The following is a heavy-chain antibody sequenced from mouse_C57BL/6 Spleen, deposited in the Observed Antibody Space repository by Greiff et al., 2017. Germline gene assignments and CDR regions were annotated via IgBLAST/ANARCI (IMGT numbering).Heavy chain of an antibody. D-gene: IGHD3-2*02. CDR3: ARPAQATRFAY. Sequence: VQLQQSGPELVKPGASVKISCKASGYAFSSSWMNWVKQRPGKGLEWIGRIYPGDGDTNYNGKFKGKATLTADKSSSTAYMQLSSLTSEDSAVYFCARPAQATRFAYWGQGTLVTVSA. CDR2: IYPGDGDT. J-gene: IGHJ3*01. V-gene: IGHV1-82*01. CDR1: GYAFSSSW.